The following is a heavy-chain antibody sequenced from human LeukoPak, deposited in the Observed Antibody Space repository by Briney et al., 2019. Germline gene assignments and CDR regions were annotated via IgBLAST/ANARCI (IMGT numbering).Heavy chain of an antibody. J-gene: IGHJ4*02. Sequence: SETLSLTCAVSGASISNYYWSWIRQPPGKGLEWIGYIDYSGSTNYNPSLKSRLTISLDTSTNQFSLKLSSVTAADTAVYYCARHYSSDPFDYWGQGTLVTVSS. CDR3: ARHYSSDPFDY. D-gene: IGHD6-19*01. V-gene: IGHV4-59*01. CDR1: GASISNYY. CDR2: IDYSGST.